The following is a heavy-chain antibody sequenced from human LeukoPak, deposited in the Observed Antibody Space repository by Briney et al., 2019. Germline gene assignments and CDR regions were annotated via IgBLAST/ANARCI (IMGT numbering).Heavy chain of an antibody. CDR3: AKDSSSSWYRDFDY. CDR1: GSTFDDYA. Sequence: GGSLRLSCAASGSTFDDYAMHWVRQAPGKGLEWVSGISWNSGSIAYADSVKGRFTISRDNAKNSLYLQMNSLRAEDTALYYCAKDSSSSWYRDFDYWGQGTLVTVSS. J-gene: IGHJ4*02. CDR2: ISWNSGSI. D-gene: IGHD6-13*01. V-gene: IGHV3-9*01.